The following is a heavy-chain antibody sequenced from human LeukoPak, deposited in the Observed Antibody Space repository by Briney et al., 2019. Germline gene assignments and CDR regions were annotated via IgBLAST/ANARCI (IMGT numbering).Heavy chain of an antibody. J-gene: IGHJ5*02. V-gene: IGHV4-4*07. D-gene: IGHD1-7*01. CDR2: IYNSGST. CDR3: ARARGGAATTKWASNWFDA. Sequence: SETLSHTCTVSGGSISSYYWSWIRQPAGKGLEWIGRIYNSGSTNYNPSLKSRLTMSLDTFKIQFSMTLSSVTAADTAVYYCARARGGAATTKWASNWFDAWGQGTMVTVSS. CDR1: GGSISSYY.